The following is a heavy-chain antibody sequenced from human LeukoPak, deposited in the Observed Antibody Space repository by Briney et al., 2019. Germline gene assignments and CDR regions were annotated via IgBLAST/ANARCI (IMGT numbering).Heavy chain of an antibody. CDR3: ARGAPGSYCSGGSCPYFDY. V-gene: IGHV1-8*01. CDR1: GYTFTSYD. Sequence: ASVKVSCKASGYTFTSYDVNWVCQATGQGLEWMGWVNPNSGHTGYAQKFQGRVTMTTNTSISTAYMELSSLRSEDTAVYYCARGAPGSYCSGGSCPYFDYWGQGTLVSVSS. CDR2: VNPNSGHT. D-gene: IGHD2-15*01. J-gene: IGHJ4*02.